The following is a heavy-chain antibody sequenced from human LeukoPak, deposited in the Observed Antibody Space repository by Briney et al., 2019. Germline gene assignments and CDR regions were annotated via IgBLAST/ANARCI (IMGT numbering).Heavy chain of an antibody. CDR3: AKVSWDSLGDY. Sequence: GGSLRLSCAASGFTISNSAMTWVRQAPGKGLDWVSIITDNSAHAFYADSVKGRFTISRDNSRSTLYLQMNSLRAEDTAVYYCAKVSWDSLGDYWGQGILVTVSS. J-gene: IGHJ4*02. D-gene: IGHD1-26*01. CDR1: GFTISNSA. V-gene: IGHV3-23*01. CDR2: ITDNSAHA.